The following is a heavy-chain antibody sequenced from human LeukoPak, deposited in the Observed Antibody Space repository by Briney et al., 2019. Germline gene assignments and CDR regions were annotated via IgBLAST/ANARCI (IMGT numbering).Heavy chain of an antibody. CDR3: AKTEIVVVPAAIPAYYYYNMDV. Sequence: ASVKVSCKASGYTFTGYYMHWVRQAPGQGLEWMGWINPNSGGTNYAQKFQGRVTMTRDTAISTAYMELSRLRSDDTAVYYCAKTEIVVVPAAIPAYYYYNMDVWGKGTTVTVSS. CDR2: INPNSGGT. CDR1: GYTFTGYY. V-gene: IGHV1-2*02. D-gene: IGHD2-2*01. J-gene: IGHJ6*03.